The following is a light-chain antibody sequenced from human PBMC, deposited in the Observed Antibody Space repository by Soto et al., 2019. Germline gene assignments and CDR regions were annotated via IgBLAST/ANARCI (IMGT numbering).Light chain of an antibody. Sequence: DIQLTQSPSFLSAPVRDRVTITCRASQGMTSYLAWYQQKPGKAPKHMTYAASTLQSEVPRRFSGSGAGTEFNLTIGSLQPEDLATYYCQQLKSYPPYSFGQGTKLDIK. CDR1: QGMTSY. J-gene: IGKJ2*01. CDR3: QQLKSYPPYS. CDR2: AAS. V-gene: IGKV1-9*01.